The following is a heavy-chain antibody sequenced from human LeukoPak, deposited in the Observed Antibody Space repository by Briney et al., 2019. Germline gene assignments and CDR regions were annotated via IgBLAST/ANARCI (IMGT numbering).Heavy chain of an antibody. Sequence: SETLSLTCTVSGGSISSYYWSWIRQPPGKGLEWIGYIYYTGYTNYNPYLKSRVTMSVDTSKNQFSLKLSSVTAADTAVYYCARDSGTTGEVKFDPWGQGTLVTVSS. CDR1: GGSISSYY. CDR3: ARDSGTTGEVKFDP. D-gene: IGHD3-10*01. J-gene: IGHJ5*02. V-gene: IGHV4-59*12. CDR2: IYYTGYT.